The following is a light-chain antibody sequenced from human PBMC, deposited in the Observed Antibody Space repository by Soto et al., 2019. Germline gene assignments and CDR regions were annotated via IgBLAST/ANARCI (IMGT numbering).Light chain of an antibody. V-gene: IGLV2-11*01. CDR2: DAT. CDR3: CSYAASYTLV. Sequence: QSALTQPRSVSASPGQSVTISCTGNSSNVGGYNYVSWYQQNPGTAPKLMIYDATKRPSGVPDRFSGSKSGNAASLTITGIQAENEADYYCCSYAASYTLVFGGGTKLTVL. CDR1: SSNVGGYNY. J-gene: IGLJ2*01.